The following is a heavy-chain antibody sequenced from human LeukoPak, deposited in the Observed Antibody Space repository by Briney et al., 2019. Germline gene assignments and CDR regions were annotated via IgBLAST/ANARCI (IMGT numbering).Heavy chain of an antibody. CDR1: GGSISSGSYY. J-gene: IGHJ5*02. V-gene: IGHV4-61*02. D-gene: IGHD3-22*01. CDR2: IYTSGST. CDR3: ASAVDYYDSSGSQGTDNWFDP. Sequence: SQTLSLTCTVSGGSISSGSYYWSWIRQPAGKGLEWIGRIYTSGSTNYNPSLKSRVTISVDTSKNQFSLKLSSVTAADTAVYYCASAVDYYDSSGSQGTDNWFDPWGQGTLVTVSS.